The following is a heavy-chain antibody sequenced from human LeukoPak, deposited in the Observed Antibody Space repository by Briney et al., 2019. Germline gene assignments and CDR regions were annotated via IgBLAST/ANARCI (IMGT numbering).Heavy chain of an antibody. Sequence: GGSLRLSCAGSGFTFTNYWMTWVRQAPGKGLEWVADIYQDGTEKFYVGSVGGRFTISRDNGKNVLYLQMNSLRAEDTAVYYCAKSGGSFDTWGQGTLVTVSS. D-gene: IGHD1-26*01. CDR1: GFTFTNYW. CDR2: IYQDGTEK. V-gene: IGHV3-7*01. CDR3: AKSGGSFDT. J-gene: IGHJ5*02.